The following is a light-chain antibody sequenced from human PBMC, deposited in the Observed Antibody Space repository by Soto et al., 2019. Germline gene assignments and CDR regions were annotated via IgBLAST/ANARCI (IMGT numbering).Light chain of an antibody. CDR3: QKYNSAPRT. J-gene: IGKJ1*01. CDR2: AAS. V-gene: IGKV1-27*01. CDR1: QGISKY. Sequence: DVQMTQSPSSLSASVGDRVSIACRASQGISKYLAWYQQKPGKGPKLLIYAASTLQSGVPSRFSGSGSATDFTLTISSLQPEDVATYYCQKYNSAPRTFGQGTKLEI.